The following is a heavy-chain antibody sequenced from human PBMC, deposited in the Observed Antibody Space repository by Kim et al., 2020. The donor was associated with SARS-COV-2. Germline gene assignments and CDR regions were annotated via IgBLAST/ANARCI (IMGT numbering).Heavy chain of an antibody. V-gene: IGHV5-51*01. CDR2: T. D-gene: IGHD1-26*01. Sequence: TRYSPSFQGQVTSSADKSNSTAYLQWSSLKASDTAMYYCARRGGGNWFDPWGQGTLVTVSS. J-gene: IGHJ5*02. CDR3: ARRGGGNWFDP.